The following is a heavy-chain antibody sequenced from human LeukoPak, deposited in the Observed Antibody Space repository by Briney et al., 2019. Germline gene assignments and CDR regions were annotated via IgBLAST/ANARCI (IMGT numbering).Heavy chain of an antibody. CDR2: IRKKVNSYTT. J-gene: IGHJ4*02. D-gene: IGHD2/OR15-2a*01. Sequence: GGSLKLSCAASGFTFSNYWMTWVRQAPGKGLEWVGRIRKKVNSYTTEYAATVKGRLTISRDDSKNSLYLQMNSLKTEDTAVYYCARGYCRSTTSCYFDYWGQGTLVTVSS. CDR3: ARGYCRSTTSCYFDY. V-gene: IGHV3-72*01. CDR1: GFTFSNYW.